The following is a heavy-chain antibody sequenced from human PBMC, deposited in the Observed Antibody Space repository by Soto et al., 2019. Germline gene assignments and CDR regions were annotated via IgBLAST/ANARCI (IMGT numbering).Heavy chain of an antibody. CDR1: GFTFSSYS. V-gene: IGHV3-48*02. CDR2: ISSSSSTI. J-gene: IGHJ4*02. CDR3: ARDRGGYDFWSGLYYFDY. D-gene: IGHD3-3*01. Sequence: EVQLVESGGGLVQPGGSLRLSCAASGFTFSSYSMNWVRQAPGKGLEWVSHISSSSSTIYYADSVKGRFTISRDNAKNSLYLQMNSLRDEDTAVYYCARDRGGYDFWSGLYYFDYWGQGTLVTVSS.